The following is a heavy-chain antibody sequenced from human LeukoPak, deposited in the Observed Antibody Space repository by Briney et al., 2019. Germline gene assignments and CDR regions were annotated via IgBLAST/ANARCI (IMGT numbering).Heavy chain of an antibody. Sequence: ASVKVSCKASGYTFTGYYMHWVRQAPGQGLEWMGWINPNSGGTNYAQKFQGRVTMTRDTSISTAYMELSRLRSDDTAVYYCARDLGYGGNRNAFDIWGRGTMVTVSS. CDR1: GYTFTGYY. CDR3: ARDLGYGGNRNAFDI. V-gene: IGHV1-2*02. J-gene: IGHJ3*02. D-gene: IGHD4-23*01. CDR2: INPNSGGT.